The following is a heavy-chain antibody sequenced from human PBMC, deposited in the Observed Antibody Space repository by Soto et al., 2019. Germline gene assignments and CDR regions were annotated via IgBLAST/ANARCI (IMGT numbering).Heavy chain of an antibody. CDR1: GFIFSTYG. D-gene: IGHD5-12*01. CDR3: AKDTATAITSYYYYGMDV. CDR2: ISYDGRNK. Sequence: QMQLVESGGGVVQPGRSLRVSCAASGFIFSTYGMHWVRQAPGKGLEWVAVISYDGRNKYYADSVMGRFTISRDNSKNTLHLHMNSLRGEHTAVDYCAKDTATAITSYYYYGMDVWGQGTTVTVSS. J-gene: IGHJ6*02. V-gene: IGHV3-30*18.